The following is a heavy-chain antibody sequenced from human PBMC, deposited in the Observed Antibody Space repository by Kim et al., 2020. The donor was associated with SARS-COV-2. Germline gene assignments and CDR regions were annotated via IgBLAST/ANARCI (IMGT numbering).Heavy chain of an antibody. V-gene: IGHV1-8*01. CDR3: ARGRNYDFWSGYLNDY. CDR1: GYTFTSYD. J-gene: IGHJ4*02. Sequence: ASVKVSCKASGYTFTSYDINWVRQATGQGLEWMGWMNPNSGNTGYAQKFQGRVTMTRNTSISTAYMELSSLRSEDTAVYYCARGRNYDFWSGYLNDYWGQGTLVTVSS. CDR2: MNPNSGNT. D-gene: IGHD3-3*01.